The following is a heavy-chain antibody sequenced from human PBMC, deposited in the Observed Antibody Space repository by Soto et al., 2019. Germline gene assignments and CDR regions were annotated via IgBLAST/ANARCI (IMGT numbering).Heavy chain of an antibody. Sequence: ASVKVSCKASGYTFTSYYMHWVRQAPGQGLEWMGIINPSGGSTSYAQKFQGRFTISRDNSKNTLYLQMNSLRAEDTAVYYCARTSIVGATVDYWGQGTLVTVSS. CDR2: INPSGGST. CDR3: ARTSIVGATVDY. V-gene: IGHV1-46*01. J-gene: IGHJ4*02. D-gene: IGHD1-26*01. CDR1: GYTFTSYY.